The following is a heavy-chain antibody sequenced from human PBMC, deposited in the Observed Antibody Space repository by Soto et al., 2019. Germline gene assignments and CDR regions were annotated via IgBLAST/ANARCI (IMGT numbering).Heavy chain of an antibody. Sequence: GGSLRLSCAASGFTFSSYAMHWVRQAPGKGLEWVAVISYDGSNKYYADSVKGRFTISRDNSKNTLYLQMNSLRAEDTAVYYCARDLMLAFFHYWGQGTLVTVS. CDR2: ISYDGSNK. CDR3: ARDLMLAFFHY. J-gene: IGHJ4*02. CDR1: GFTFSSYA. V-gene: IGHV3-30-3*01. D-gene: IGHD2-8*01.